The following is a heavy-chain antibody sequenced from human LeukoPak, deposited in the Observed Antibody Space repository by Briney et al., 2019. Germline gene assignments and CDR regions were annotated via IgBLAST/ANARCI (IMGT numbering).Heavy chain of an antibody. V-gene: IGHV4-39*01. Sequence: SETLSLTCTVSGGSIGNYYWGWIRQPPGKGLEWIGSIYYSGSTYYNPSLKSRVTISVDTSKNQFSLKLSSVTAADTAVYYCASGSRSVSQYNWFDPWGQGTLVTVSS. CDR2: IYYSGST. D-gene: IGHD3-10*01. J-gene: IGHJ5*02. CDR1: GGSIGNYY. CDR3: ASGSRSVSQYNWFDP.